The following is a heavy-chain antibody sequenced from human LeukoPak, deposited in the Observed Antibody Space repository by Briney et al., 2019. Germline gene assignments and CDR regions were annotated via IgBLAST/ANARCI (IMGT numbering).Heavy chain of an antibody. Sequence: SVKVSCKASGGTLSSYAISWVRQAPGQGLEWMGRIIPILGIANYAQKFQGRVAITADKSTSTAYMELSSLRSEDTAVYYCARAPSIVVVPAAANWFDPWGQGTLVTVSS. CDR3: ARAPSIVVVPAAANWFDP. D-gene: IGHD2-2*01. CDR1: GGTLSSYA. J-gene: IGHJ5*02. CDR2: IIPILGIA. V-gene: IGHV1-69*04.